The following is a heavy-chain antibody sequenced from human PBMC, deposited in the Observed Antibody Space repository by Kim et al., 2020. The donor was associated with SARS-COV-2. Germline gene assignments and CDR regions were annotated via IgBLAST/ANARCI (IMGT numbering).Heavy chain of an antibody. Sequence: GGSLRLSCAASGFTFSSYAMSWVRQAPGKGLEWVSAISGSGGSTYYADSVKGRFTISRDNSKNTLYLQMNSLRAEDTAVYYCAKVRIAAAGTGTKVHDWFDPWGQGTLVTVSS. J-gene: IGHJ5*02. CDR3: AKVRIAAAGTGTKVHDWFDP. CDR2: ISGSGGST. CDR1: GFTFSSYA. D-gene: IGHD6-13*01. V-gene: IGHV3-23*01.